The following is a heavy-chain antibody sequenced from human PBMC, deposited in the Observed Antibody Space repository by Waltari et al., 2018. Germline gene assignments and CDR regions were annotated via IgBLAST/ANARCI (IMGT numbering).Heavy chain of an antibody. CDR3: ARQLRLGEVSQTGGAFDI. CDR2: IYYSGST. Sequence: QVQLQESGPGLVKPSETLSLTCTVSGGSISSYYWSWIRQPPGKGLEWIGYIYYSGSTNYNPSLKSRVTISVDTSKNQFSLKLSSVTAADTAVYYCARQLRLGEVSQTGGAFDIWGQGTMVTVSS. J-gene: IGHJ3*02. CDR1: GGSISSYY. D-gene: IGHD3-16*02. V-gene: IGHV4-59*01.